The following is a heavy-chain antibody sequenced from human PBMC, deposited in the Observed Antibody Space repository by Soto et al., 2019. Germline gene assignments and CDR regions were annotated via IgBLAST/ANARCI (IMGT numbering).Heavy chain of an antibody. CDR1: GYTFTNNV. D-gene: IGHD5-18*01. CDR3: VREGPDGYSRFDY. V-gene: IGHV1-3*01. Sequence: QVHLVQSGAEVKKPGASVKVSCRTSGYTFTNNVIHWVRQAPGQRLEWIGWVNAGNDNTKWSREFQGRLTLTKDTSASTAYIELITLTPEDTAIYFCVREGPDGYSRFDYWGQGTLVTVSS. CDR2: VNAGNDNT. J-gene: IGHJ4*02.